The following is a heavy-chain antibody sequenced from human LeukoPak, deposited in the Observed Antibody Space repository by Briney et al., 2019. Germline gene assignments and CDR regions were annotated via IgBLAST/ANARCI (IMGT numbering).Heavy chain of an antibody. CDR2: ISSSSSYI. Sequence: GGPLRLSCAASGFTFSSYSMNWVRQAPGKGLEWVSSISSSSSYIYYADSVKGRFTISRDNAKNSLYLQMNSLRAEDTAVYYCAREMRKPYDILTGYSSDAFDIWGQGTMVTVSS. V-gene: IGHV3-21*01. CDR1: GFTFSSYS. CDR3: AREMRKPYDILTGYSSDAFDI. D-gene: IGHD3-9*01. J-gene: IGHJ3*02.